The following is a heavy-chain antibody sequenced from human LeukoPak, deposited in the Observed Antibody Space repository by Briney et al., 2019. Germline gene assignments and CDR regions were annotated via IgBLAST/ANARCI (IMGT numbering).Heavy chain of an antibody. CDR1: GFTFSNYA. J-gene: IGHJ4*01. CDR2: ITGSGGST. Sequence: GGSLRLSCAPSGFTFSNYAMSWVRQAPGKGVEWVSAITGSGGSTYYADSVKDRFTISRDTSKNRLYLQMNSLRAEDTAVYYCAKVQEMFTVLPPFHHWGHGTLVTVSS. V-gene: IGHV3-23*01. CDR3: AKVQEMFTVLPPFHH. D-gene: IGHD5-24*01.